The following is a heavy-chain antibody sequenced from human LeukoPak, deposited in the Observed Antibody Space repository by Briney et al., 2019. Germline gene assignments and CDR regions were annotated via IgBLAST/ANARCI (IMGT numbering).Heavy chain of an antibody. J-gene: IGHJ4*02. CDR2: VSSSSGHV. CDR1: GFSFSGYS. V-gene: IGHV3-21*01. Sequence: KPGGSLRLSCAASGFSFSGYSMNWVRQAPGKGLEWVSSVSSSSGHVYYADSVKDRFTISRDNAKNSLYLQMNTLRAKDTAVYYCARDLAHDYWGQGTLVTVSS. CDR3: ARDLAHDY.